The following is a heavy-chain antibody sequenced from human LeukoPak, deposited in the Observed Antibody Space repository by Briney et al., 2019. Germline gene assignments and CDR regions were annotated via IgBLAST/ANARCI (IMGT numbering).Heavy chain of an antibody. CDR3: ARDELDEVVTAIPFDY. D-gene: IGHD2-21*02. Sequence: ASVKVSCKASGYTFTGYYMHWVRQAPGQGLEWMGIINPSGGSTSYAQKFQGRVTMTRDTSTSTVYMELSSLRSEDTAVYYWARDELDEVVTAIPFDYWGQGTLVTVSS. J-gene: IGHJ4*02. CDR1: GYTFTGYY. V-gene: IGHV1-46*01. CDR2: INPSGGST.